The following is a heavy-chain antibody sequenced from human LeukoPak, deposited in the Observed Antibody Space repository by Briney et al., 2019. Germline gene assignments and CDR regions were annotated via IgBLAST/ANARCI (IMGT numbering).Heavy chain of an antibody. J-gene: IGHJ3*02. CDR3: ARHSRQRPDRAFDI. Sequence: PSETLSLTCTVSGGSISSYYWNWIRQPPGKGLEWIGYIYYSGSTNYNPSLKSRVTISVDTSKNQFSLKLSSVTAADTAVYYCARHSRQRPDRAFDIWGQGTMVTVSS. CDR2: IYYSGST. CDR1: GGSISSYY. V-gene: IGHV4-59*08. D-gene: IGHD5-24*01.